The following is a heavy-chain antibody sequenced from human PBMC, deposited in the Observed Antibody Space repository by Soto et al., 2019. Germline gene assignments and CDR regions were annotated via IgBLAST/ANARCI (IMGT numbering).Heavy chain of an antibody. Sequence: SETLSLTCTVSGGSISSYYWSWIRQPPGKGLEWIGYIYYSGSTNYNPSLKSRVTISVATSKNQFSLKRSSVTAADAALYSSARDRGGDDAFDNWGQGTMVTVSS. D-gene: IGHD3-10*01. CDR1: GGSISSYY. CDR3: ARDRGGDDAFDN. J-gene: IGHJ3*02. CDR2: IYYSGST. V-gene: IGHV4-59*01.